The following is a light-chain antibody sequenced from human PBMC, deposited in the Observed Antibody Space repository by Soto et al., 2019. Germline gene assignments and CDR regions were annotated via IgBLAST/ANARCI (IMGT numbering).Light chain of an antibody. CDR3: QQYNNWPPIT. J-gene: IGKJ5*01. CDR1: QSVSSN. Sequence: EIVMTQSPATLSLSAGERATISCRSSQSVSSNLAWYQQKPGQAPRLLIYGASTRATGIPARFSGSGSGTELTLTISSLQPEDFAVYYCQQYNNWPPITFGQGTRLEIK. CDR2: GAS. V-gene: IGKV3-15*01.